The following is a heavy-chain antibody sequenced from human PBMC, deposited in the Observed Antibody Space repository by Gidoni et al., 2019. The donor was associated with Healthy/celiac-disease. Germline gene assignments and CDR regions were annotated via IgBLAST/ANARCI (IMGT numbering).Heavy chain of an antibody. J-gene: IGHJ5*02. V-gene: IGHV3-30*18. CDR1: GFTFSSYG. Sequence: QVQLVESGGGVVQPGRSLRLSCAASGFTFSSYGMHWVRQAPGKGLEWVAVISYDGSNKYYADSVKGRFTISRDNSKNTLYLQMNSLRAEDTAVYYCAKDQMGGSSDPWGQGTLVTVSS. D-gene: IGHD1-26*01. CDR2: ISYDGSNK. CDR3: AKDQMGGSSDP.